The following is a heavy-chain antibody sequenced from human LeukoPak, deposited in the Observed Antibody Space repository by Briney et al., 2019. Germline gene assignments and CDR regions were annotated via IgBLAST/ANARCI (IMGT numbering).Heavy chain of an antibody. Sequence: SETLSLTCTGSGGSLSGYYWGWIRQPPGRGLECIGYIHSTEGTAHNASLKSRLTISLDTSKNQLSLTLSSVTAADTAIYYCARHVYGEGMVVWGKGTTVTVSS. CDR2: IHSTEGT. D-gene: IGHD2-8*01. J-gene: IGHJ6*04. CDR3: ARHVYGEGMVV. V-gene: IGHV4-59*08. CDR1: GGSLSGYY.